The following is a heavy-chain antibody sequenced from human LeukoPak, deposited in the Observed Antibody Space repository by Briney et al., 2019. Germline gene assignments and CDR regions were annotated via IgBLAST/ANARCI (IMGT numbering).Heavy chain of an antibody. CDR1: GGSISSGTYY. J-gene: IGHJ4*02. D-gene: IGHD6-13*01. CDR2: ISYSGRT. CDR3: ARHDDLYSSIDY. Sequence: TSETLSLTCTVSGGSISSGTYYWGWIRQPPGKGLEWIGSISYSGRTYYNQSLKSRVTISVDTSKNQFSLKLSSVTAADTAVYYCARHDDLYSSIDYWGQGTLVTVSS. V-gene: IGHV4-39*01.